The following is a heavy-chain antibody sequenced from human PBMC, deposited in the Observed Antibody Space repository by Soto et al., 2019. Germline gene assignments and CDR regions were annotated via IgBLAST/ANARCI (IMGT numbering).Heavy chain of an antibody. CDR3: AHRRPPRRLDY. Sequence: QITLKESGPTLVKPTQTLTLTCTFSGFSLSTSGVGVGWIRQPPGKALEWLALIYWDDDKRYSSSLNSRLTITEDTSQNQVVLTMTNMDPLDTATYYGAHRRPPRRLDYWGQGTLVTVSS. V-gene: IGHV2-5*02. J-gene: IGHJ4*02. D-gene: IGHD6-6*01. CDR1: GFSLSTSGVG. CDR2: IYWDDDK.